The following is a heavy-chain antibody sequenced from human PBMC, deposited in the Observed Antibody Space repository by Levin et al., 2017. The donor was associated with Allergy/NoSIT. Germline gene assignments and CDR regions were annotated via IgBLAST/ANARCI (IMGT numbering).Heavy chain of an antibody. CDR1: GGSISSSSYY. CDR2: IYASGGT. D-gene: IGHD1-1*01. Sequence: SETLSLTCTVSGGSISSSSYYWSWIRQPAGKGLEWIGRIYASGGTSYNPSLKSLVTISLDTSKNQISLRLSSVTAADTAVYYCAKIRTTENYWGQGTLVTVSS. V-gene: IGHV4-61*02. CDR3: AKIRTTENY. J-gene: IGHJ4*02.